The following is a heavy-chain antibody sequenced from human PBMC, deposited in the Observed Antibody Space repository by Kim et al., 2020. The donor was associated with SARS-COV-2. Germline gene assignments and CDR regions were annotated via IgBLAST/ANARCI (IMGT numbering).Heavy chain of an antibody. J-gene: IGHJ4*02. V-gene: IGHV4-31*03. Sequence: SETLSLTCTVSGGSISSGGYYWSWIRQHPGKGLEWIGYIYYSGSTYYNPSLKSRVTISVDTSKNQFSLKLSSVTAADTAVYYCARVESATSYQYYFDYWGQGTLVTVSS. CDR1: GGSISSGGYY. D-gene: IGHD3-16*02. CDR2: IYYSGST. CDR3: ARVESATSYQYYFDY.